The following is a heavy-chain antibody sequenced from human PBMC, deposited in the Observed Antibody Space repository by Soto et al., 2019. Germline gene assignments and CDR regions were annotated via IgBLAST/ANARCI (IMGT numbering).Heavy chain of an antibody. CDR3: VHPRSTVQIPPT. CDR2: ISSNGDST. D-gene: IGHD4-17*01. J-gene: IGHJ5*02. V-gene: IGHV3-64D*06. CDR1: GFTFSMFS. Sequence: QPGGSLRLSCSASGFTFSMFSMHWVRQAPGKGLEYVSGISSNGDSTYYADSVKGRFTISRDNSKNTPYLQMSSLRAVDTAVYYCVHPRSTVQIPPTWGQGTLVTVSS.